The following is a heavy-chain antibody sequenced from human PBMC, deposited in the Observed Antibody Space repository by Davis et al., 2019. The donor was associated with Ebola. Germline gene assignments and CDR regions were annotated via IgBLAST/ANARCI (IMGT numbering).Heavy chain of an antibody. J-gene: IGHJ6*04. V-gene: IGHV1-2*06. CDR3: ASSITMTGDYYYYGMDV. D-gene: IGHD3-22*01. CDR1: GYTFTNYY. Sequence: AASVKVSCKASGYTFTNYYMHWVRQAPGQGLEWMGRINPNSGGTNYAQKFQGRVTMTRDTSISTAYMELSRLRSDDTAVYYCASSITMTGDYYYYGMDVWGKGTTVTVSS. CDR2: INPNSGGT.